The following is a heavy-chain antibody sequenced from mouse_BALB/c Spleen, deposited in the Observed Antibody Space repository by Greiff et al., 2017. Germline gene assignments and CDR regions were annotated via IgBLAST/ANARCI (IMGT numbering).Heavy chain of an antibody. V-gene: IGHV5-4*02. CDR3: ARDRGNYYGKGGFAY. Sequence: VQVVESGGGLVKPGGSLKLSCAASGFTFSDYYMYWVRQTPEKRLEWVATISDGGSYTYYPDSVKGRFTISRDNAKNNLYLQMSSLKSEDTAMYYCARDRGNYYGKGGFAYWGQGTLVTVSA. D-gene: IGHD1-2*01. CDR2: ISDGGSYT. CDR1: GFTFSDYY. J-gene: IGHJ3*01.